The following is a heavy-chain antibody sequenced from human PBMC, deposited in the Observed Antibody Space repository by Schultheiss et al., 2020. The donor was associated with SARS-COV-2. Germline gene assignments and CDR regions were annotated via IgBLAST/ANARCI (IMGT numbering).Heavy chain of an antibody. Sequence: GESLKISCAASGFSFRSYWMHWVRQAPGKGLVWVSRINSDGSSTSYADSVKGRFTMSRDNAKNTLYLQMNSLRAEDTAVYYCARATHGDSSGYYRGGDYYYGMDVWGQGTTVTVSS. V-gene: IGHV3-74*01. D-gene: IGHD3-22*01. CDR1: GFSFRSYW. CDR2: INSDGSST. J-gene: IGHJ6*02. CDR3: ARATHGDSSGYYRGGDYYYGMDV.